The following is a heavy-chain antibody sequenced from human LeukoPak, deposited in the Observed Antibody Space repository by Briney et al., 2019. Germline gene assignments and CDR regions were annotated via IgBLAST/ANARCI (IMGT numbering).Heavy chain of an antibody. Sequence: GGSLRLSCTASGFTFGDYAMSWFRQAPGKGLEWVGFIRSKAYGGTTEYAASVKGRFTISRDDSKSIAYLQMNSLKTEDTAVYYCTRVLTTVTYGMDVWGQGTTVTVSS. CDR1: GFTFGDYA. V-gene: IGHV3-49*03. J-gene: IGHJ6*02. D-gene: IGHD4-11*01. CDR2: IRSKAYGGTT. CDR3: TRVLTTVTYGMDV.